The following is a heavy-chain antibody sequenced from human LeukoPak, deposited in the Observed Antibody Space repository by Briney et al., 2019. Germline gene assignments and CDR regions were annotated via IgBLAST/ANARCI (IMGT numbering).Heavy chain of an antibody. V-gene: IGHV4-34*01. CDR2: INHSGST. Sequence: SETLSLTCAVYGGSFSGYYWSWIRQPPGKGLEWIGEINHSGSTNYNPSLKSRVTISVDTSKNQFSLKLSSVTAADTAVYYCARSTRRLQNWYFDLWGRGTLVTVSS. CDR3: ARSTRRLQNWYFDL. D-gene: IGHD6-25*01. J-gene: IGHJ2*01. CDR1: GGSFSGYY.